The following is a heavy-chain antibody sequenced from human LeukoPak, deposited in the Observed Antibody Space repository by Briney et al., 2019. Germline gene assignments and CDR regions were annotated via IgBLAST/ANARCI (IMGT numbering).Heavy chain of an antibody. J-gene: IGHJ3*02. D-gene: IGHD3-22*01. CDR3: AKGPYYYDSSAYHYGAFDI. V-gene: IGHV3-21*04. Sequence: GGSLRLSCAASGFTFSSYSMNWVRQAPGKGLEWVSSISSSSSYIYYADSVKGRLTISRDNSKNTLYLQMNSLRAEDTAVYYCAKGPYYYDSSAYHYGAFDIWGQGTMVTVSS. CDR2: ISSSSSYI. CDR1: GFTFSSYS.